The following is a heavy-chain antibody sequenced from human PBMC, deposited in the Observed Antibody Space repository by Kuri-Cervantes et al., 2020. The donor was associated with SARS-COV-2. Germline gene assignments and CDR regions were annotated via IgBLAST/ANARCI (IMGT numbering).Heavy chain of an antibody. CDR1: GYTFTSYY. V-gene: IGHV1-46*01. J-gene: IGHJ5*02. D-gene: IGHD3-16*01. CDR2: INPSGGST. CDR3: ARAMMGSPPPVWFDP. Sequence: ASVKVSCKASGYTFTSYYMHWVRQAPGQGLEWMGIINPSGGSTSYAQKFQGRVTMTRDTSTSTVYMELSSLRSEDTAVYYCARAMMGSPPPVWFDPWGQGTLVTVSS.